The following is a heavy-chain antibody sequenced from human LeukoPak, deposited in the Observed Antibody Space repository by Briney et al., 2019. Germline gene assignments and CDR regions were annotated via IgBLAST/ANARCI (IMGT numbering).Heavy chain of an antibody. V-gene: IGHV4-34*01. CDR1: GGSFSGYY. CDR3: AQYCSGGSCYVDAFDI. Sequence: SETLSLTCAVYGGSFSGYYWSWIRQPPGKGLEWIGEINHSGSTNYNPSLKSRVTISVDTSKNQFSLKLSSVTAADTAVYYCAQYCSGGSCYVDAFDIWGQGTMVTVSS. CDR2: INHSGST. D-gene: IGHD2-15*01. J-gene: IGHJ3*02.